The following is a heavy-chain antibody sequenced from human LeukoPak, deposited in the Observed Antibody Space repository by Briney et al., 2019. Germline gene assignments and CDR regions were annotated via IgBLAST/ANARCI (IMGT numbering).Heavy chain of an antibody. D-gene: IGHD3-22*01. J-gene: IGHJ4*02. Sequence: KSSETLSLTCTVSGGSISSYYWSWIRQPPGKGLEWIGYIYYSGSTNYNPSLKSQVTISVDTSKNQFSLKLSSVTAADTAVYYCARLRSYDSSGYYYYFDYWGQGTLVTVSS. CDR2: IYYSGST. CDR1: GGSISSYY. V-gene: IGHV4-59*08. CDR3: ARLRSYDSSGYYYYFDY.